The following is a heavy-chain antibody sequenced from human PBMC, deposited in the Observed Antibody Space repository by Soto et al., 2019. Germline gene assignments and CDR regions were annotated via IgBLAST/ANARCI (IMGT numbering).Heavy chain of an antibody. CDR2: IKSKTDGGTT. CDR3: TTDITEDYYYYGMDV. CDR1: GFTFSNAW. Sequence: GGSLRLACAASGFTFSNAWMSWVRQAPGKGLEWVGRIKSKTDGGTTDYAAPVKGRFTISRDDSKNTLYLQMNSLKTEDTAVYYCTTDITEDYYYYGMDVWGQGTTVTVSS. D-gene: IGHD3-3*01. V-gene: IGHV3-15*01. J-gene: IGHJ6*02.